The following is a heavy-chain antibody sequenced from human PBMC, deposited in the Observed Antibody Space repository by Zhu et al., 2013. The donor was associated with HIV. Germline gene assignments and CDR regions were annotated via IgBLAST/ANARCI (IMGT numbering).Heavy chain of an antibody. CDR1: GGTFSHYA. Sequence: QVQLVQSGTEVKKPGSSVKLSCRASGGTFSHYAIHWVRQAPGHGLEWVGGIIFVFNVANSAETFQGRVSLTADVSKSTAFLTLSSLTLADTALYYCARATLSDTAMSRPFDIWGRGTLVTVSS. CDR3: ARATLSDTAMSRPFDI. CDR2: IIFVFNVA. V-gene: IGHV1-69*01. D-gene: IGHD5-18*01. J-gene: IGHJ2*01.